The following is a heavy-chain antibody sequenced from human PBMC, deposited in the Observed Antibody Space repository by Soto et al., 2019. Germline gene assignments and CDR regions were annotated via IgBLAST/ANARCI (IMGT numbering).Heavy chain of an antibody. D-gene: IGHD2-21*02. Sequence: GGSLRLSCGAPGFTFSSYAMSWVRQAPGKGLEWVSRLSGSGATTKYADSVEGRFTISRDNSKNTLYLQMDSLSAEDTAIYYCAKARCSDTDCYFPDTWGQGTLVTVSS. CDR2: LSGSGATT. V-gene: IGHV3-23*01. CDR1: GFTFSSYA. CDR3: AKARCSDTDCYFPDT. J-gene: IGHJ5*02.